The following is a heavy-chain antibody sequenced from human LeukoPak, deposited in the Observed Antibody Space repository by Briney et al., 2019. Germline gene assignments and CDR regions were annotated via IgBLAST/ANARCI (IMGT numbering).Heavy chain of an antibody. D-gene: IGHD1-1*01. CDR3: AKGSTTGTTGGSFDP. CDR1: GFTVSTYA. V-gene: IGHV3-23*01. J-gene: IGHJ5*02. CDR2: ISGGGGMT. Sequence: GGSLRLSCLASGFTVSTYAMSWVRQAPGKGLEWVSGISGGGGMTYYADSVKGRFTISKDNSKNTLSLQMNSLRAEETAVYYCAKGSTTGTTGGSFDPWGQGALVTVSS.